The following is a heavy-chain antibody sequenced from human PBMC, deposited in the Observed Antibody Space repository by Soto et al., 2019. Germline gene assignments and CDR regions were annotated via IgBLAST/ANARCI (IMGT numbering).Heavy chain of an antibody. CDR1: GGSISSGHYY. Sequence: SETLSLTCTVSGGSISSGHYYWSWIRQPPGKGLEWIAYIYYSGSTNYNPSLKSRVTISVDTSKNQFSLKLSSVTAADTAVYICARELTTYYNPLDYRGQGTLVTVSS. D-gene: IGHD3-9*01. CDR2: IYYSGST. V-gene: IGHV4-30-4*02. CDR3: ARELTTYYNPLDY. J-gene: IGHJ4*02.